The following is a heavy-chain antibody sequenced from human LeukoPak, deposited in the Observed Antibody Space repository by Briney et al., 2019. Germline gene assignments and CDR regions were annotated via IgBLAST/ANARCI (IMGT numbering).Heavy chain of an antibody. V-gene: IGHV3-23*01. D-gene: IGHD6-19*01. CDR2: ISGSGGST. J-gene: IGHJ6*02. Sequence: GGSLRLSCAASGFTFSSYAMSWVRQAPGKGLEWVSAISGSGGSTYYADSVKGRFTIPRDNSKNTLYLQMNSLRAEDTAVYYCAKGGLDPSYYYYGMDVWGQGTTVTVSS. CDR1: GFTFSSYA. CDR3: AKGGLDPSYYYYGMDV.